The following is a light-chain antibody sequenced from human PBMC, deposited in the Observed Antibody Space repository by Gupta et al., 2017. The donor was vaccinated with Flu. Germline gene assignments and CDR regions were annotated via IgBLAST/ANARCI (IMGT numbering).Light chain of an antibody. CDR3: AAWDDSLSGPV. CDR2: YDD. Sequence: QSVLTQPPSVSEAPRQRVTISCSGDNSNIGNNAVSWYQQLPVKAPRLLIYYDDVRPSGVSDRFSGSKYGTSASLAISGLQAEDEADYYCAAWDDSLSGPVFGGGTKLTVL. V-gene: IGLV1-36*01. J-gene: IGLJ3*02. CDR1: NSNIGNNA.